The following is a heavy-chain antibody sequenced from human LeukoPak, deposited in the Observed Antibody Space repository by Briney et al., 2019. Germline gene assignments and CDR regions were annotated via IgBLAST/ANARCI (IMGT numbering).Heavy chain of an antibody. J-gene: IGHJ5*02. CDR2: INHNGGT. CDR1: GVSLSDYY. Sequence: ASETLSLTCSVYGVSLSDYYWSWIRQPPGKGLEWIGDINHNGGTKYNPSLKGRVTISVDTSENQFSLNLRSVTAADTAVYYCARIRCGRGSAIRYNHWGQGTLVTVSS. V-gene: IGHV4-34*01. CDR3: ARIRCGRGSAIRYNH. D-gene: IGHD2-15*01.